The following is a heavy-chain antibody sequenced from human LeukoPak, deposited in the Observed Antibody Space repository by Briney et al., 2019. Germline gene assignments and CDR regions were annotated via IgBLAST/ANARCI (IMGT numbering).Heavy chain of an antibody. CDR3: ATSIGSYSPFDY. CDR1: GYTHTEIS. V-gene: IGHV1-24*01. J-gene: IGHJ4*02. D-gene: IGHD1-26*01. Sequence: GASLKVSCKISGYTHTEISMHGVRQAPGKGHQWMGGFETEDGETINAQKFQGRVTMTEDTSTDTAYMELSSLRSEDTAVCYCATSIGSYSPFDYWGQGTVVTVSS. CDR2: FETEDGET.